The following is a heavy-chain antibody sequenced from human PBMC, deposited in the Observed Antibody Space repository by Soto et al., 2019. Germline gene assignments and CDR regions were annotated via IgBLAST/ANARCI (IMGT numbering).Heavy chain of an antibody. J-gene: IGHJ4*02. CDR2: ISSTGNTP. CDR3: ARDQYYYDRSGYYVGFDY. D-gene: IGHD3-22*01. Sequence: PGGSLRLSCAASGFTFSDYYMSWIRQAPGKGLEWLSYISSTGNTPYYADSLKGRFTISRDNAKNSLYLQMNSLRAEDTAVYYCARDQYYYDRSGYYVGFDYWGQGTLVTVSS. CDR1: GFTFSDYY. V-gene: IGHV3-11*01.